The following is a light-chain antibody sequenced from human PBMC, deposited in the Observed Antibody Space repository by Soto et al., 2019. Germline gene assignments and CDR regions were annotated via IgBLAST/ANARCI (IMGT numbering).Light chain of an antibody. CDR3: HQYDSWT. V-gene: IGKV3-20*01. CDR1: QSITRN. J-gene: IGKJ1*01. CDR2: GAS. Sequence: EIVMTQSPATLSVSPGERATHSCRASQSITRNLAWYQQSPGQAPRLLIYGASSRATGIPDRFSGSGSGTDFTLTISRLEPEDFAVYYCHQYDSWTFGQGTKVDI.